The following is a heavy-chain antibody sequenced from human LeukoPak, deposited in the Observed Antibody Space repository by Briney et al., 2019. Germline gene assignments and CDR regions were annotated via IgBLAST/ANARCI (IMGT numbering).Heavy chain of an antibody. D-gene: IGHD5-18*01. Sequence: PGGSLRLSCAASGFTFSSYSMNWVRQAPGKGLEWVSSISSSSSYIYYADSVKGRFTISRDNAKNSLYLQMNSLRAEDTAVYYCARAGYSYSYYFDYWGQGTLVTVSS. V-gene: IGHV3-21*01. J-gene: IGHJ4*02. CDR2: ISSSSSYI. CDR1: GFTFSSYS. CDR3: ARAGYSYSYYFDY.